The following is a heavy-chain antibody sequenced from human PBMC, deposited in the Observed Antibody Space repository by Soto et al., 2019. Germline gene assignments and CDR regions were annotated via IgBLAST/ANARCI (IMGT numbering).Heavy chain of an antibody. V-gene: IGHV3-13*01. CDR1: GLTFSTYD. CDR2: LGTGDDT. CDR3: AREGPAWVFDI. J-gene: IGHJ2*01. Sequence: EVQLVESGGGLVQPGGSLRLSCAASGLTFSTYDMHWVRQPIGKGLEWVAALGTGDDTYYPDSVRGRFTVSRDDVKNSLYLQMDSLTAGDTAVSYCAREGPAWVFDICGRGTLVIVSS. D-gene: IGHD7-27*01.